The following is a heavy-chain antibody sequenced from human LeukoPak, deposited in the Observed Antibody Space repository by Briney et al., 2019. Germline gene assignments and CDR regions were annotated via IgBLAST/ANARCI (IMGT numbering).Heavy chain of an antibody. CDR3: ARDEIYYDILTGYRHFDY. CDR1: GFTFSSYG. J-gene: IGHJ4*02. Sequence: GGSLRLSCAASGFTFSSYGMHWVRQAPGKGLEWVAFMRYDGSNRNYADSVKGRSTISRDNSKNTLYLQMNSLRAEDTAVYYCARDEIYYDILTGYRHFDYWGQGTLVTVFS. V-gene: IGHV3-30*02. D-gene: IGHD3-9*01. CDR2: MRYDGSNR.